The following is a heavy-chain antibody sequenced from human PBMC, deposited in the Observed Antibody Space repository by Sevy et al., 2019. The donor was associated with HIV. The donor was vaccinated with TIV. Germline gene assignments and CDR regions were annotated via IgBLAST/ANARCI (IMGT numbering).Heavy chain of an antibody. D-gene: IGHD2-2*01. CDR1: GFTFDDYA. CDR2: LSWNSGNI. J-gene: IGHJ4*02. CDR3: AKDHLPAVHYAFDY. Sequence: GGSLRLSCAASGFTFDDYAMHWVRQAPGKGLEWVSGLSWNSGNINYADSVKGRFTISRDNAKNSLYLQMNSLRAEDTALYYCAKDHLPAVHYAFDYWGQGTLVTVSS. V-gene: IGHV3-9*01.